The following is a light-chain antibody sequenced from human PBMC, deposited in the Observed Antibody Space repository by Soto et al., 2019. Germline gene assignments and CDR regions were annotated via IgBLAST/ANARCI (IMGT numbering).Light chain of an antibody. CDR2: GSS. CDR3: QSYDSSLINYV. Sequence: QSALAKPPSVSGAPGQRVTISCTGSTSNIGADYDVHWCQQLPGTAPKLPIYGSSDRPSGVPDRFSGSKSGTSASLAITGLQAEDEADYYCQSYDSSLINYVFGTGTKVTVL. CDR1: TSNIGADYD. J-gene: IGLJ1*01. V-gene: IGLV1-40*01.